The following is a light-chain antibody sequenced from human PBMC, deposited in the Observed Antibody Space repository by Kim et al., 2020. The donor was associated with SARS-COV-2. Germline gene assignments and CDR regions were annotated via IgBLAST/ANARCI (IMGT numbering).Light chain of an antibody. Sequence: GDRVTITCRASQGISSALVWYQQKPGKAPKLLIYDASSLESGVPSMFSGSVSGTDFTLTISSLQPEDFATYYCQQFNNYPITFGQGTRLEIK. V-gene: IGKV1D-13*01. CDR3: QQFNNYPIT. J-gene: IGKJ5*01. CDR2: DAS. CDR1: QGISSA.